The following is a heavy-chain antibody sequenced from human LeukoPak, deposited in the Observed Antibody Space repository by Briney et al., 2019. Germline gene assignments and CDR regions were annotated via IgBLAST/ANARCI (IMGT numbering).Heavy chain of an antibody. CDR1: GYTFTSYD. CDR2: MNPNSGNT. V-gene: IGHV1-8*03. D-gene: IGHD5-18*01. CDR3: ARGNRRGYRSLYYMDV. Sequence: GASVKVSCKASGYTFTSYDINWVRQATGQGLEWMGWMNPNSGNTGYAQKFQGRVTITRNTSISTAYMELSSLRSEDTAVYYCARGNRRGYRSLYYMDVWGKGTTVTVSS. J-gene: IGHJ6*03.